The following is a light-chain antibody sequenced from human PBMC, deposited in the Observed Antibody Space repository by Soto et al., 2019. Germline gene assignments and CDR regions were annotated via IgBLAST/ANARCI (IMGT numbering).Light chain of an antibody. V-gene: IGLV2-14*01. Sequence: QPASVSGSPGQSITISCTGTSSDVGGYNYVSWYQQHPGKAPKLMIYEVSNRPSGVSNRFSGSKSGNTASLTISGLQAEDEAAYYCSSYTSSSTLVFGTGTKLTVL. CDR2: EVS. J-gene: IGLJ1*01. CDR1: SSDVGGYNY. CDR3: SSYTSSSTLV.